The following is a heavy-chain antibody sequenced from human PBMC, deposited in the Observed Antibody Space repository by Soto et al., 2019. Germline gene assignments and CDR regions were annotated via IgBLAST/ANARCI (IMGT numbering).Heavy chain of an antibody. D-gene: IGHD3-3*01. CDR1: GYTFTSYD. CDR3: ARGYEGHYDFWRFDP. J-gene: IGHJ5*02. CDR2: MNPNSGNT. Sequence: QVQLVQSGTEVKKPGASVNVSCKASGYTFTSYDINWVRQATRQGLEWMGWMNPNSGNTGYAQKFQGRVTMTRNTSISTAYMELSSLSSEDTAVYYCARGYEGHYDFWRFDPWGQGTLVTVSS. V-gene: IGHV1-8*01.